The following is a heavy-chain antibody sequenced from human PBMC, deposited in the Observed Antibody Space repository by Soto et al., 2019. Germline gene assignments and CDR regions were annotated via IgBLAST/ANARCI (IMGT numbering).Heavy chain of an antibody. CDR1: GDSVSSNSAA. V-gene: IGHV6-1*01. J-gene: IGHJ5*02. CDR2: TYYRSKWYN. D-gene: IGHD6-6*01. CDR3: ARGSIAARGAWFDP. Sequence: QTLSLTCAISGDSVSSNSAAWNWIRQSPSRGLEWLGRTYYRSKWYNDYAVSVKSRITINPDTSKNQFSLQLNSVTPEDTAVYYCARGSIAARGAWFDPWGQGTLVTVSS.